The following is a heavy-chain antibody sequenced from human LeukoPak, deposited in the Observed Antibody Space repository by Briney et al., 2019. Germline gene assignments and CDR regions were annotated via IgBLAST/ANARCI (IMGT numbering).Heavy chain of an antibody. V-gene: IGHV1-18*01. D-gene: IGHD6-25*01. CDR3: ARRVSAAVFYYFYMDV. CDR1: GYSFTNYG. CDR2: ISVYNGNT. J-gene: IGHJ6*03. Sequence: ASVKVSCKASGYSFTNYGISWVRHAPGQGLEWMGWISVYNGNTDYAQKLQGRVTITTDTSTSTAYMELRSLRSDDTAVYYCARRVSAAVFYYFYMDVWGKGTTVTVSS.